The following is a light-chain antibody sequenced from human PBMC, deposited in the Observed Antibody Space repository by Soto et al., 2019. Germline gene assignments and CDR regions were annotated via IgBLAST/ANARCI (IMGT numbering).Light chain of an antibody. Sequence: QSVLTQPASVSGSPGQSITISCTGTSSDVGGYNHVSWYQQTPGKAPKLMIYDVTNRPSGVSNRFSGSKSGNTASLTISGLQAADEADYYCSSYTISNTLVVFGGGTKLTVL. J-gene: IGLJ2*01. CDR2: DVT. CDR1: SSDVGGYNH. CDR3: SSYTISNTLVV. V-gene: IGLV2-14*03.